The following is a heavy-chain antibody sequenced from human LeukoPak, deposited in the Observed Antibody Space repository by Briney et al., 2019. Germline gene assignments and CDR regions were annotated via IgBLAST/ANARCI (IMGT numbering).Heavy chain of an antibody. Sequence: AESLKISCKVSGYSFTGYCIGSVRQMPGKGLEWMGIIYPGDSGPTYSPSFQGQVTISVDKSINTAYLQWSSLQASDTAMYYCGMSGDRVPLQDDVFDVWGQGTMVTVST. D-gene: IGHD1-26*01. V-gene: IGHV5-51*01. J-gene: IGHJ3*01. CDR2: IYPGDSGP. CDR3: GMSGDRVPLQDDVFDV. CDR1: GYSFTGYC.